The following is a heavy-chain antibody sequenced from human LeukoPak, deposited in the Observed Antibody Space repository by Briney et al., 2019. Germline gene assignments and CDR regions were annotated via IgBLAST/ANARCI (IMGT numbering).Heavy chain of an antibody. D-gene: IGHD3-16*01. CDR3: ARVPSGGSHEVIDY. V-gene: IGHV4-39*07. Sequence: PSETLSLTCTVSGGSIRSNNYYWGWIRQPPGKGLEWIGSIYYSGSTYYNPSLKSRVTISVDTSKNQFSLKLSSVTAADTAVYYCARVPSGGSHEVIDYWGQGTLVTVSS. CDR2: IYYSGST. J-gene: IGHJ4*02. CDR1: GGSIRSNNYY.